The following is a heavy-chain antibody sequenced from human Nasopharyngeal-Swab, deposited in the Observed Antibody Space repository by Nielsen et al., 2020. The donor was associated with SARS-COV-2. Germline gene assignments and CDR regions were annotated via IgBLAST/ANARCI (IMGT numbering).Heavy chain of an antibody. CDR1: AFSFISIIYY. J-gene: IGHJ4*02. Sequence: SQTLSLTFTVSAFSFISIIYYWFWIRQPPWMVLEWIGSIYYSGSTYYNPSLKSLVTISVDTSKNQLSLKLSSVTAADTAVYYCARHVRSGVVVAAAYYFDYWGQGTLVTVSS. CDR2: IYYSGST. V-gene: IGHV4-39*01. CDR3: ARHVRSGVVVAAAYYFDY. D-gene: IGHD2-15*01.